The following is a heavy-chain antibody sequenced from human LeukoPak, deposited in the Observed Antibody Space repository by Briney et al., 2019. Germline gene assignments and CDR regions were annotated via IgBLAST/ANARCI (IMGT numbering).Heavy chain of an antibody. CDR2: INPNSGGT. CDR1: GYTFTGYY. Sequence: ASVKVSCKASGYTFTGYYMHWVRQAPGQGLEWMGWINPNSGGTNYAQKFQGRVTMTRDTSISTAYMELSRLRSDDTAVYYCARNRRYSSSPFDYWGQGTLVTVSS. J-gene: IGHJ4*02. V-gene: IGHV1-2*02. D-gene: IGHD6-6*01. CDR3: ARNRRYSSSPFDY.